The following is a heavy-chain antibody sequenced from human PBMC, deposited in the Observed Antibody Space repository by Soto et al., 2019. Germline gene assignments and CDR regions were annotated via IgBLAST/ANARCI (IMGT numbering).Heavy chain of an antibody. Sequence: GGSLRLSCAASGFTFSSYSMNWVRQAPGKGLEWVSSISSSSSYIYYADSVKGRFTISRDNAKNSLYLQMNSLRAEDTAVYYCARELVVAPGFDYWGQGTLVTVSS. CDR1: GFTFSSYS. CDR2: ISSSSSYI. V-gene: IGHV3-21*01. D-gene: IGHD2-15*01. CDR3: ARELVVAPGFDY. J-gene: IGHJ4*02.